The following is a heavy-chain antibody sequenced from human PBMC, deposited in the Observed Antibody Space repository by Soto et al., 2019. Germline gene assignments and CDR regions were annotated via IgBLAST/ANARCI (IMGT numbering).Heavy chain of an antibody. CDR3: AVGPIGIVATCY. CDR1: GGTFSSYA. D-gene: IGHD5-12*01. Sequence: SVKVSCKASGGTFSSYAISWVRQAPGQGLEWMGGIIPIFGTANYAQKFQARVTITADESTSTAYMALSSLRSDDTAVYYCAVGPIGIVATCYWGQGTLVTVS. CDR2: IIPIFGTA. J-gene: IGHJ4*02. V-gene: IGHV1-69*13.